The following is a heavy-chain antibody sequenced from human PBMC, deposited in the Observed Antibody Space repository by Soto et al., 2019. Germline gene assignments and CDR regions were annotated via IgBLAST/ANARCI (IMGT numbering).Heavy chain of an antibody. CDR3: ARGTATTRWIFDC. Sequence: EVQLLESGGGLVQPGGSLRLSCAATGFTLSTYGMTWVRQAPGKGLEWVSAIRSDSSTMYEDSVKGRFTISRDNSNNTLYLQMTSLRAEDTAVYYCARGTATTRWIFDCWGQGTLVTVSS. J-gene: IGHJ4*02. D-gene: IGHD4-4*01. V-gene: IGHV3-23*01. CDR1: GFTLSTYG. CDR2: IRSDSST.